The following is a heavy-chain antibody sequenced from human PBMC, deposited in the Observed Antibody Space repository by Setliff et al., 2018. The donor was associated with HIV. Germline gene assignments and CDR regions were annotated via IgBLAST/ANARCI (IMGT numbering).Heavy chain of an antibody. J-gene: IGHJ5*02. Sequence: SETLSPTCAFYGGSFSSYYWNWIRQPPGKGLEWIGEFSPTGSPTYNPSLESRVTISVDTSKNQCSLKLRSLTAADTAIYYCARGAPRGRLRFPNWFDPWGQGTLVTVSS. V-gene: IGHV4-34*01. CDR2: FSPTGSP. D-gene: IGHD5-12*01. CDR3: ARGAPRGRLRFPNWFDP. CDR1: GGSFSSYY.